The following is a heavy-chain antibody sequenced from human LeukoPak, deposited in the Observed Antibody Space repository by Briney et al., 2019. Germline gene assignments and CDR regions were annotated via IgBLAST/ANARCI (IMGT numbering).Heavy chain of an antibody. CDR2: INLKTGDR. CDR1: GYTFTGHY. D-gene: IGHD4/OR15-4a*01. Sequence: ASVKVSCKASGYTFTGHYLHWLRQAPGQGLEWMGWINLKTGDRTYAQKFQGRVTMTWDTSISTAYMELSSLRSDDTAMYYCARAYEYGWFDPWGQGTQVTVSS. J-gene: IGHJ5*02. CDR3: ARAYEYGWFDP. V-gene: IGHV1-2*02.